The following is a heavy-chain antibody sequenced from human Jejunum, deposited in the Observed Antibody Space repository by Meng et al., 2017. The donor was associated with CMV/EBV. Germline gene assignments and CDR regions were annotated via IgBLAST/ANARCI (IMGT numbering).Heavy chain of an antibody. CDR1: GITFETYA. V-gene: IGHV3-23*01. D-gene: IGHD4-11*01. Sequence: GITFETYAMSWCRQAPGKGLEWVSLISAIDGSTYYADSVKGRFTISRDNSKNTLYLQMNSLRAEDTATYHCGPTTVITLNSYGMDVWGQGTTVTVSS. CDR2: ISAIDGST. CDR3: GPTTVITLNSYGMDV. J-gene: IGHJ6*02.